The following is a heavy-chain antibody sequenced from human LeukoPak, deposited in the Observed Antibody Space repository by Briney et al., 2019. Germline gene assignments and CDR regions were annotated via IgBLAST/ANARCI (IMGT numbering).Heavy chain of an antibody. D-gene: IGHD6-13*01. V-gene: IGHV3-7*01. CDR1: W. CDR2: INRDGSAK. CDR3: ATAPAAADSF. Sequence: WVTXVRQAPGKGLEGVANINRDGSAKTYVDSVKGRFIISRDNAKNSLYLRMSSLRAEDRAVYYCATAPAAADSFWGQGTLVAVSS. J-gene: IGHJ4*02.